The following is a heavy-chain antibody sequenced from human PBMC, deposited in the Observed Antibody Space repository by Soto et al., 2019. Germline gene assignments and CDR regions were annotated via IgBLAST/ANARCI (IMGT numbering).Heavy chain of an antibody. CDR3: ARGTDCSSTSCPSNNWFDP. J-gene: IGHJ5*02. CDR1: GYTFTSYG. V-gene: IGHV1-18*01. D-gene: IGHD2-2*01. Sequence: ASVKVSCKASGYTFTSYGISWVRQAPGQGLEWMGWISAYNGNTNYAQKLQGRVTMTTDTSTSTAYMELRSLRSDDTAVYYCARGTDCSSTSCPSNNWFDPWGQGTLVTVSS. CDR2: ISAYNGNT.